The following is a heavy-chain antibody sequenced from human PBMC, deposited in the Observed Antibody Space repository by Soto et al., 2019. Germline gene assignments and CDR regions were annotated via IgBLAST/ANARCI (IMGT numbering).Heavy chain of an antibody. CDR1: GFTFSSYW. CDR3: ARSLSASPRDS. Sequence: EVQLVESGGGLVQSGGSLRLSCAASGFTFSSYWMSWVRQGPGKGPEWVANIKQDGSEKYYVDSVKGRVTISRDNAKNSLYLQMTSLRAEDSAVYHCARSLSASPRDSWGQGTLVTVSS. J-gene: IGHJ4*02. CDR2: IKQDGSEK. D-gene: IGHD2-15*01. V-gene: IGHV3-7*03.